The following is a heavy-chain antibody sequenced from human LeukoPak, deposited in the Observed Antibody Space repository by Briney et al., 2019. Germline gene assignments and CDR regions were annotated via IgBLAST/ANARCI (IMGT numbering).Heavy chain of an antibody. CDR1: GYTFTSYD. Sequence: VASVKVSCKASGYTFTSYDINWVRQATGQGLEWMGWMNPNSGNTGYAQKFQGRVTMTRNTSISTAYMELSSLRSEDTAVYYCARGFPIYSGYDRLFDYWGQGTLVTVSS. CDR2: MNPNSGNT. J-gene: IGHJ4*02. V-gene: IGHV1-8*01. CDR3: ARGFPIYSGYDRLFDY. D-gene: IGHD5-12*01.